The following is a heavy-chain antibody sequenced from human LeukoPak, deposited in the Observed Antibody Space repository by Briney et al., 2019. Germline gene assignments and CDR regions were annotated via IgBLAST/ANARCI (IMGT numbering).Heavy chain of an antibody. D-gene: IGHD6-19*01. CDR1: GFTFSSYS. J-gene: IGHJ4*02. CDR3: ARGPYSSGWHASYTFDY. CDR2: ISSGSSNK. Sequence: GGSLRLSCAASGFTFSSYSMNWVRQTPEKGLEWVSYISSGSSNKYYADSVKGRFTISRDNAKNSLYLQMNSLRAEDTAVYYRARGPYSSGWHASYTFDYWGQGTLVTVSS. V-gene: IGHV3-48*04.